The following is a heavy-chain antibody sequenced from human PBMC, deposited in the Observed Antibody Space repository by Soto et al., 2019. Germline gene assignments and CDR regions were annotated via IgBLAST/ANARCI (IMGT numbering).Heavy chain of an antibody. J-gene: IGHJ6*02. Sequence: QVQLVESGVGLVKPGGSLRLSSAASGFTFSDYYMSWIREAPGKGLEWVSYISSSGSTIYYADSVKGRFTISRDNAKNSLYLQMNSLRAEDTAVYYCARDSRFSPAMDPRGMDVWGQGTTVTVSS. D-gene: IGHD5-18*01. CDR3: ARDSRFSPAMDPRGMDV. CDR1: GFTFSDYY. V-gene: IGHV3-11*01. CDR2: ISSSGSTI.